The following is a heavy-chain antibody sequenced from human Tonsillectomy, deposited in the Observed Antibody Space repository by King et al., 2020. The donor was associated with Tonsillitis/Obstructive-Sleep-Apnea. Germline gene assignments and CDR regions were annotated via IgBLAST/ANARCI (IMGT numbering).Heavy chain of an antibody. V-gene: IGHV1-46*01. CDR2: INPSGGST. J-gene: IGHJ1*01. CDR1: GYTFTSYY. Sequence: VQLVESGAEVKKPGASVKVSCTASGYTFTSYYMHWVRQAPGQGLEWMGIINPSGGSTSYAQKFQGRVTMTRDTSTSTVYMELSSLRSEDTAVYYCARDPAPRYCSGGSCYFEYFQHWGQGTLVTVSS. CDR3: ARDPAPRYCSGGSCYFEYFQH. D-gene: IGHD2-15*01.